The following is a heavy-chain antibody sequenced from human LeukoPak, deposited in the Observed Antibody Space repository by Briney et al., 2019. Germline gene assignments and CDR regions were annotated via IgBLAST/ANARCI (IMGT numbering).Heavy chain of an antibody. D-gene: IGHD6-13*01. CDR3: ARALRGYSSSWYVDY. CDR1: GYTFTGYY. CDR2: INPNSGGT. V-gene: IGHV1-2*06. Sequence: GASVKVSCKASGYTFTGYYMHWVRQAPGQGLEWMGRINPNSGGTNYAQKFQGRVTMTRDTSISTAYMELSRLRSDDTAVYYCARALRGYSSSWYVDYWGQGTLVTVSS. J-gene: IGHJ4*02.